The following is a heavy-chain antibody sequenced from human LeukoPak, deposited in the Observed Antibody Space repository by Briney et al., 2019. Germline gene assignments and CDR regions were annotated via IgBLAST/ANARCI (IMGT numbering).Heavy chain of an antibody. Sequence: PSETLSLTCTVSGGSISSYYWSWIRQPPGKGLEWIGDIYYSGSTNYNPSLKSRVTISVDTSKNQFSLKLSSVTAADTAVYYCARVSGVVITRGYMDVWGKGTTVTVSS. J-gene: IGHJ6*03. V-gene: IGHV4-59*01. CDR1: GGSISSYY. D-gene: IGHD3-3*01. CDR2: IYYSGST. CDR3: ARVSGVVITRGYMDV.